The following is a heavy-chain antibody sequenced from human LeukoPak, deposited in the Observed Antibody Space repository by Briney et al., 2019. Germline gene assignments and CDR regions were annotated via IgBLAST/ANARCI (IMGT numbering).Heavy chain of an antibody. D-gene: IGHD6-13*01. Sequence: GGSLRLSCAASGFTFDDYAMHWVRQAPGKGLEWVSGISWNSGSIGYADSVKGRFTISRDNAKNSLYLQMNSLRAEDTALYYCAKDRAAAVLYYFDYWGQGTLVTVSS. CDR3: AKDRAAAVLYYFDY. V-gene: IGHV3-9*01. CDR1: GFTFDDYA. CDR2: ISWNSGSI. J-gene: IGHJ4*02.